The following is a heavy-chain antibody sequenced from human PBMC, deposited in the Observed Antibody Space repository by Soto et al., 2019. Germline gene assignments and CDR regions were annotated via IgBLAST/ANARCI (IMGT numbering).Heavy chain of an antibody. J-gene: IGHJ5*02. V-gene: IGHV3-15*07. D-gene: IGHD1-20*01. CDR3: ARERFGITGTFWLPWFDP. Sequence: PGGSLRLSCAASGFTFSNAWMNCVRQAPGKGLEWVGRIKSKTDGGTPDFAAPVRGRFAISRDDSKNMVYLQMNSLKTEDTAVYYCARERFGITGTFWLPWFDPWGQGTLVTVSS. CDR2: IKSKTDGGTP. CDR1: GFTFSNAW.